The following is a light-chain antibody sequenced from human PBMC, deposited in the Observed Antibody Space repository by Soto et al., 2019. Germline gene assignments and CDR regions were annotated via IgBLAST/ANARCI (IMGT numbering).Light chain of an antibody. J-gene: IGLJ1*01. CDR1: SSNIGSNY. CDR3: AAWDDSLSGYV. CDR2: SNN. V-gene: IGLV1-47*02. Sequence: VLTHPPSASGTPGQRVTISWSGSSSNIGSNYIYWYHQLPGTAPKLLIYSNNQRPSGVPDRFSGSKSGTSASLAISGLRSEDEADYYCAAWDDSLSGYVFGTGTKVTVL.